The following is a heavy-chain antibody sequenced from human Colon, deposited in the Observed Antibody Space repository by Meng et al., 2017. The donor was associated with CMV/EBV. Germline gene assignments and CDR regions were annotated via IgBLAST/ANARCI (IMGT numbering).Heavy chain of an antibody. CDR2: ISSSSSYI. D-gene: IGHD4-11*01. CDR1: GFTFSSYS. J-gene: IGHJ6*02. CDR3: ARDTVTTDYYYYYGMDV. Sequence: GGSLRLSCAASGFTFSSYSVNWVRQAPGKGLEWVSSISSSSSYIYYADSVKGRFTISRDNAKNSLYLQMNSLRAEDTAVYYCARDTVTTDYYYYYGMDVWGQGTTVTVSS. V-gene: IGHV3-21*01.